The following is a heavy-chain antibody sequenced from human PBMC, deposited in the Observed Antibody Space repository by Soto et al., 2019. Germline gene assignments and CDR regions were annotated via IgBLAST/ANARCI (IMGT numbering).Heavy chain of an antibody. CDR2: TYYRSKWYN. CDR1: GDSVSSNSAA. Sequence: TLSLTCAISGDSVSSNSAAWNWIRQSPSRGLEWLGRTYYRSKWYNDYAVSVKSRITINPDTSKNQFSLQLNSVTPEDTAVYYCARADYDFWSGYPSWFDYWGQGTLVTVSS. J-gene: IGHJ4*02. CDR3: ARADYDFWSGYPSWFDY. V-gene: IGHV6-1*01. D-gene: IGHD3-3*01.